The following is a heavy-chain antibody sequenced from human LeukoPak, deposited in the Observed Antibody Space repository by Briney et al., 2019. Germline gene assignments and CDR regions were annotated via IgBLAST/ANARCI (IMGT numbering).Heavy chain of an antibody. V-gene: IGHV3-23*01. D-gene: IGHD3-16*02. Sequence: GGSLRLSCAASGFTFSGYAMHWVRQAPGKGLEWVSSISGGSGSTYYADSVKGRFTISRDNSKSTMYLQMNSLRADDTAVYYCAKGYDYVWGSYRLHTFDVWGQGTMVTVSS. J-gene: IGHJ3*01. CDR2: ISGGSGST. CDR1: GFTFSGYA. CDR3: AKGYDYVWGSYRLHTFDV.